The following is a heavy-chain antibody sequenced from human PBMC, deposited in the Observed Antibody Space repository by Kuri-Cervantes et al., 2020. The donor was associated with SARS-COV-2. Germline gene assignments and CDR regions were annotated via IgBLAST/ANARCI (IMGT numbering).Heavy chain of an antibody. CDR1: GFTFSSYA. D-gene: IGHD2-15*01. CDR2: ISYDGSNK. Sequence: GESLKISCAASGFTFSSYAMHWVRQAPGKGLEWVAVISYDGSNKYYADSVKGRFTISRDNSKNTLYLQMNSLRAEDTAVYYCAKTDCSGGSCYLADYWGQGTLVTVSS. V-gene: IGHV3-30*07. CDR3: AKTDCSGGSCYLADY. J-gene: IGHJ4*02.